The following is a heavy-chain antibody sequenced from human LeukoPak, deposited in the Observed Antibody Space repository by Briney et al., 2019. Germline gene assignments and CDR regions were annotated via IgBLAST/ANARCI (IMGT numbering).Heavy chain of an antibody. J-gene: IGHJ4*02. D-gene: IGHD2-15*01. CDR3: ARGWEWWDY. CDR2: IYNSGTT. Sequence: GGSLRLSCAASGFSVSTNNMSWVRQAPGKGLEWVAVIYNSGTTKYADSVKGRFTIARDSSENTLYLQMNSLRAEDTAVYYCARGWEWWDYWGQGTLVTVPS. V-gene: IGHV3-53*01. CDR1: GFSVSTNN.